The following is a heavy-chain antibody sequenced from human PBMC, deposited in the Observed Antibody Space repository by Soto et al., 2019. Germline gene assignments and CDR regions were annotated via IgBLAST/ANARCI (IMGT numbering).Heavy chain of an antibody. CDR3: ERGIYLKYGLDV. CDR1: EFTFNNYW. D-gene: IGHD3-16*02. J-gene: IGHJ6*02. V-gene: IGHV3-74*01. Sequence: EVQLVESGGGLVQPGGSLRLSCAASEFTFNNYWMHWVRQVPGKGLEWVSRINTDGSTTNYADSVMGRFTISRDNADNTVYLQMTSLRAEDTAVYYCERGIYLKYGLDVWGQGATVTVSS. CDR2: INTDGSTT.